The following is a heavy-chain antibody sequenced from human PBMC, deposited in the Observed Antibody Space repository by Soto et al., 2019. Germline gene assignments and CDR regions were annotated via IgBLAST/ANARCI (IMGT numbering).Heavy chain of an antibody. J-gene: IGHJ4*02. CDR3: ARVRREFDTSGPVDY. D-gene: IGHD3-10*01. CDR1: GYSISSSNW. Sequence: PSETLSLTCAVSGYSISSSNWWGWIRQPPGKGLEWIGYIYYSGTTYYNPSLQSRVTMSVDRSRNQFSLKLNSVTAADTAVYYCARVRREFDTSGPVDYWGQGTLVTVSS. CDR2: IYYSGTT. V-gene: IGHV4-28*03.